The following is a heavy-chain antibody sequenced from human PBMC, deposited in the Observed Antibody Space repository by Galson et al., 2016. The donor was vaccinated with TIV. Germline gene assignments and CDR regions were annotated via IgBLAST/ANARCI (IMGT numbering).Heavy chain of an antibody. CDR3: ARDRRHCGNECYLYYYYGMDV. V-gene: IGHV3-66*02. Sequence: LRLSCAASGLIVSNNYMSWVRQAPGKGLEWVSLISSGGSTSYSDSVKGRFTISRDNSKNTLYLQMNSLRPEDTAVYYCARDRRHCGNECYLYYYYGMDVWGQGTTVTVSS. CDR1: GLIVSNNY. D-gene: IGHD2-21*01. J-gene: IGHJ6*02. CDR2: ISSGGST.